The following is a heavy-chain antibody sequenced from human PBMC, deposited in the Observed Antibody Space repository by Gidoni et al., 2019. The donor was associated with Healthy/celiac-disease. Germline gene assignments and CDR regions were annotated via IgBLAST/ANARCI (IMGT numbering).Heavy chain of an antibody. V-gene: IGHV4-39*01. CDR1: GGSISSSSYY. Sequence: QLQLQESGPGLVKPSETLSLTCTVPGGSISSSSYYWGWIRQPPGKGREWIGSIYYSGSTYYNPSIKSLVTISVDTSKTQFSLKLSSVTAEDTAVYYCARHIGAGVLRYVEGPRWFDPWGQGTLVTVSS. CDR2: IYYSGST. D-gene: IGHD3-9*01. J-gene: IGHJ5*02. CDR3: ARHIGAGVLRYVEGPRWFDP.